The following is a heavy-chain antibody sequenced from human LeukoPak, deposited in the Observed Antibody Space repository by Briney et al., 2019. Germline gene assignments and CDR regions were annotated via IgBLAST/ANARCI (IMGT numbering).Heavy chain of an antibody. CDR3: AKDSGDILTDNDWFDP. CDR2: INSDGSEG. Sequence: PGGSLRLSCAVSGFTFSGFWMSWSRQAPGKGLEWVASINSDGSEGYYADVVKGRFTISRDNSKNTLYLQMNSLRAEDTAVYYCAKDSGDILTDNDWFDPWGQGTLVTVSS. V-gene: IGHV3-7*01. CDR1: GFTFSGFW. J-gene: IGHJ5*02. D-gene: IGHD3-9*01.